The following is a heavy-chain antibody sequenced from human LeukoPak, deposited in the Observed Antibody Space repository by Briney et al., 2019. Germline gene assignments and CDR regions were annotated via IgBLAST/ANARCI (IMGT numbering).Heavy chain of an antibody. D-gene: IGHD3-3*01. J-gene: IGHJ3*02. CDR1: GFTFSSYA. CDR3: AKDRQLRFLEPNAFDI. CDR2: ISGSGGST. V-gene: IGHV3-23*01. Sequence: GGSLRLSCAASGFTFSSYAMSWVRQAPGKGLEWVSAISGSGGSTYYADSVKGRFTISRDNSKNTLYLQMNSLRAEDTAVYYCAKDRQLRFLEPNAFDIWGQGTMVTVSS.